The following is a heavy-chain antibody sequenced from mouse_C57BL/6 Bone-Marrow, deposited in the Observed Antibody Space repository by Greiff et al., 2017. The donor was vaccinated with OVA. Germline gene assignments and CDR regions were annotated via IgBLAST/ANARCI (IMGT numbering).Heavy chain of an antibody. CDR3: ARGGAYYSNYVYWYFDV. D-gene: IGHD2-5*01. CDR2: IYPGDGDT. V-gene: IGHV1-80*01. J-gene: IGHJ1*03. CDR1: GYAFSSYW. Sequence: QVQLQQSGAELVKPGASVKISCKASGYAFSSYWMNWVKQRPGKGLEWIGQIYPGDGDTNYNGKFKGKATLTADKSSSTAYMQLSSLTSEDSAVYFCARGGAYYSNYVYWYFDVWGTGTTVTVSS.